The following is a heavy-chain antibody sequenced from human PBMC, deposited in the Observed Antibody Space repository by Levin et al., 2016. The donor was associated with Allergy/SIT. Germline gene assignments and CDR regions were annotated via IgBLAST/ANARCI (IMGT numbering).Heavy chain of an antibody. D-gene: IGHD6-6*01. Sequence: SETLSLTCTVYDESLSNYFWSWIRQPPGKGLEWIGNIDHGGNTNYNTSLKSRVTLSVDTSKNQFSLKLSSVTAADTAIYYCMRDIRSSSDYWGQGTLVTVSS. CDR3: MRDIRSSSDY. CDR2: IDHGGNT. V-gene: IGHV4-34*01. CDR1: DESLSNYF. J-gene: IGHJ4*02.